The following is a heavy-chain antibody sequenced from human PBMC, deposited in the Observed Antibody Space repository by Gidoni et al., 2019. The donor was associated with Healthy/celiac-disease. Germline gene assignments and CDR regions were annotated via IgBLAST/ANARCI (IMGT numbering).Heavy chain of an antibody. Sequence: QVQLGESGGGVVQPGRSRRISCAASGFTRRSCAMHWVRQAPGKGLEWVAVLSYDGSKKYFADSVKGRFTISRDNSKNTLYLQMISLRPEDTAVYYCARDQMAMSYYYYAMDVWGQGTTVTVSS. V-gene: IGHV3-30-3*01. CDR2: LSYDGSKK. CDR1: GFTRRSCA. D-gene: IGHD3-16*01. CDR3: ARDQMAMSYYYYAMDV. J-gene: IGHJ6*02.